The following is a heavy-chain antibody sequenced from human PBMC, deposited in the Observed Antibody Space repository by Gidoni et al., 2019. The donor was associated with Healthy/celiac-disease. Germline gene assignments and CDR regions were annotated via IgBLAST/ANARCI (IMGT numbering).Heavy chain of an antibody. J-gene: IGHJ3*02. Sequence: EVQLVASGGGLIQPGGSLRLSRAASGFTVSSNYMSLVRQAPGKGLEWVSVIYSGGSTYYADSVKGRFTISRDNSKNTLYLQMNSLRAEDTAVYYCARAQLYSSSWYAAFDIWGQGTMVTVSS. V-gene: IGHV3-53*01. CDR2: IYSGGST. CDR3: ARAQLYSSSWYAAFDI. CDR1: GFTVSSNY. D-gene: IGHD6-13*01.